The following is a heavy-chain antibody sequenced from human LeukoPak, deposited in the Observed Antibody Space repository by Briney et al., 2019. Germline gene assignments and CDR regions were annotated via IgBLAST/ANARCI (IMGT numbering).Heavy chain of an antibody. CDR1: GGTFSSYA. D-gene: IGHD3-22*01. CDR3: ARSKASGYYFLYYFDY. CDR2: IIPIFGTA. J-gene: IGHJ4*02. V-gene: IGHV1-69*06. Sequence: ASVKVSYKASGGTFSSYAISWVRQAPGQGLEWMGGIIPIFGTANYAQKFQGRVTITADKSTSTAYMELSSLRSEDTAVYYCARSKASGYYFLYYFDYRGQGTLVTVSS.